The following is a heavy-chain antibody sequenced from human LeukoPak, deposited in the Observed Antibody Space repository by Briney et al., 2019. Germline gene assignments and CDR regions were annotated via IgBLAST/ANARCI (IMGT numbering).Heavy chain of an antibody. J-gene: IGHJ5*02. D-gene: IGHD4-17*01. V-gene: IGHV4-59*01. CDR1: GGSISSYY. CDR3: ARDEGGDYYNWFDP. Sequence: PSETLSLTCTVSGGSISSYYWSWIRQPPGKGLEWIGYIYYSGSTNYNPSLKSRVTISVDTSKNQFSPKLSSVTAADTAVYYCARDEGGDYYNWFDPWGQGTLVTVSS. CDR2: IYYSGST.